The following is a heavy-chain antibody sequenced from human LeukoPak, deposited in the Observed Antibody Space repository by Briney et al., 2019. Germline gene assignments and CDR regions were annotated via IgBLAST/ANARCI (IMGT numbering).Heavy chain of an antibody. Sequence: GGSLRLSCAASGFTFSSYWMSWVRQAPGKGLEWVANIKQDGSEKYYVDSVKGRFTISRDNAKNSLYLQMNSLRAEDTAVYYCARPGCYGSGWRAEYFQHWGQGTLVTVSS. CDR3: ARPGCYGSGWRAEYFQH. V-gene: IGHV3-7*01. CDR1: GFTFSSYW. D-gene: IGHD6-19*01. CDR2: IKQDGSEK. J-gene: IGHJ1*01.